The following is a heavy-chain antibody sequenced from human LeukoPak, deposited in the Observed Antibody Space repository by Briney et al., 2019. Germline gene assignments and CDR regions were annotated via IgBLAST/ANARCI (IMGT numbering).Heavy chain of an antibody. CDR1: GLTFSRYW. Sequence: PRGSLRLSCAASGLTFSRYWMNWVRQAPGKGLEWVANIKEDGSEKYYVDSVKGRFTISRDNAKNSLYLQMNSLRAEDTAMYYSASRFDSYDGVAGTNYWGQGTLVTVPS. V-gene: IGHV3-7*01. D-gene: IGHD6-19*01. J-gene: IGHJ4*02. CDR2: IKEDGSEK. CDR3: ASRFDSYDGVAGTNY.